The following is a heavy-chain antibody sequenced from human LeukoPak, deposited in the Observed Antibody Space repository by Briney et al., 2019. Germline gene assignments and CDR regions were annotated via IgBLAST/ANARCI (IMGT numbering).Heavy chain of an antibody. J-gene: IGHJ4*01. CDR2: ISGSGVST. CDR3: AREGLYRQNGDDGVCYFDY. Sequence: GSLTLSGAASGFTFSSHARSWVGQAPGKGLEWVSGISGSGVSTDYADSGKGRFTSSTDNTKNSLYLQMSSLRAEDTGLYYCAREGLYRQNGDDGVCYFDYWGHGTLVTVSS. CDR1: GFTFSSHA. V-gene: IGHV3-23*01. D-gene: IGHD4-17*01.